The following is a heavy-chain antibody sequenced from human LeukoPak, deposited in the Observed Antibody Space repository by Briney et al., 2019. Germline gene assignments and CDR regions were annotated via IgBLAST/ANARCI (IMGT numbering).Heavy chain of an antibody. V-gene: IGHV4-61*10. CDR1: GGSISSGSYY. CDR2: IYYSGST. CDR3: ASHLLGYCSGGSCSI. J-gene: IGHJ3*02. Sequence: SETLSLTCTVSGGSISSGSYYWSWIRQPAGKGLEWIGYIYYSGSTNYNPSLKSRVTISVDTSKNQFSLKLSSVTAADTAVYYCASHLLGYCSGGSCSIWGQGTMVTVSS. D-gene: IGHD2-15*01.